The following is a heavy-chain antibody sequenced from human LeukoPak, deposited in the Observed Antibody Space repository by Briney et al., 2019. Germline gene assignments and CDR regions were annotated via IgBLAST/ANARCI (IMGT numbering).Heavy chain of an antibody. CDR1: GFTVSSNY. CDR3: AESSSWYLNAFDI. J-gene: IGHJ3*02. CDR2: IYSGGST. D-gene: IGHD6-13*01. V-gene: IGHV3-53*01. Sequence: GGSLRLSCAASGFTVSSNYMSWVRQAPGKGLEWVPVIYSGGSTYYADSVKGRFTISRDNSKNTLYLQMNSLRAEDTAVYYCAESSSWYLNAFDIWGQGTMVTVSS.